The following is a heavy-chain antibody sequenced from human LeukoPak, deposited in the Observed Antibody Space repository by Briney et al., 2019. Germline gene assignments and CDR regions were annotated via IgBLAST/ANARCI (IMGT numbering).Heavy chain of an antibody. D-gene: IGHD3-10*01. Sequence: GGSLRLSCAASGFTFSSYWMSWVRQAPGKGLEWVANIKQDGSEKYYVDSVKGRFTISRDNAKNSLYLQMNSLRAEDTAVYYCARNGPRLRYYGSGSYSPFDYWGQGTLVTVSS. CDR3: ARNGPRLRYYGSGSYSPFDY. CDR2: IKQDGSEK. CDR1: GFTFSSYW. J-gene: IGHJ4*02. V-gene: IGHV3-7*01.